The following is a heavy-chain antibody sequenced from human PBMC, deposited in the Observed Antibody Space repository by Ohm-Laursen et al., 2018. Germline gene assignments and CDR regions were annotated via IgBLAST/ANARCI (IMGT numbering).Heavy chain of an antibody. CDR1: GFTFSSYG. V-gene: IGHV3-30*18. Sequence: SLRLSCTASGFTFSSYGMHWVRQAPGKGLEWVAVISYDGSNKYYADSVKGRFTISRDNSKNTLYLQMNSLRAEDTAVYYCAKGMDYDYFDYWGQGTLVTVPS. D-gene: IGHD4-17*01. J-gene: IGHJ4*02. CDR3: AKGMDYDYFDY. CDR2: ISYDGSNK.